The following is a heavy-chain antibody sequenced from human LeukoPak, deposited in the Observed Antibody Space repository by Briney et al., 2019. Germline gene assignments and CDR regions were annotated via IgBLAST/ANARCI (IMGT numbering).Heavy chain of an antibody. V-gene: IGHV3-7*01. CDR1: GFTFNTYW. D-gene: IGHD5-12*01. CDR2: IKQDGSEK. Sequence: PGGSLRLSCAASGFTFNTYWMTWVRQAPGKGLEWVAKIKQDGSEKYSADSVKGRFTISRDNAKNSLYLQMNSLRAEDTAVYYCAREENSGYDFYYWGQGTLVTVSS. CDR3: AREENSGYDFYY. J-gene: IGHJ4*02.